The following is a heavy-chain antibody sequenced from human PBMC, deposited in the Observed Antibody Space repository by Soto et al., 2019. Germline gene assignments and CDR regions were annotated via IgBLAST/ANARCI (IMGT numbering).Heavy chain of an antibody. CDR2: ISTYNGNT. V-gene: IGHV1-18*01. Sequence: QVELVQSGPEVKKPGASVKVSCKASGYSFSNSGFSWMRQAPAQGLEWMGWISTYNGNTNYAQKFQGRLSMTRDTSTTTAFMELTTLRSDDTAVYYCARDEYNNGRNWLNPWGQGTLVTVTS. CDR1: GYSFSNSG. J-gene: IGHJ5*02. CDR3: ARDEYNNGRNWLNP. D-gene: IGHD2-8*01.